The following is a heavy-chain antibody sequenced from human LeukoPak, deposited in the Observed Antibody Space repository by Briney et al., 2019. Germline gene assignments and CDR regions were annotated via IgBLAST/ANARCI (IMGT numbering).Heavy chain of an antibody. Sequence: SETLSLTCTVSGGSISSYYWNWIRQPAGKGLEWIGRIHTSGSTNYNPSLKSRVTMSVDTSKNKFSLKLSSVTAAGTAVYYCARDVLRYFDWFDNDAFDIWGQGTMVTVSS. D-gene: IGHD3-9*01. CDR2: IHTSGST. V-gene: IGHV4-4*07. J-gene: IGHJ3*02. CDR3: ARDVLRYFDWFDNDAFDI. CDR1: GGSISSYY.